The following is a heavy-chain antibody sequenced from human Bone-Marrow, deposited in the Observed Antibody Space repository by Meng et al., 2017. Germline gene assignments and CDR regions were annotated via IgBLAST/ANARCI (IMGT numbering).Heavy chain of an antibody. CDR3: AREGYCGGDCHGFDY. CDR2: INHSGST. J-gene: IGHJ4*02. Sequence: GSLRLSCAVYGGSFSGYYWSWIRQPPGKGLEWIGEINHSGSTNYNPSLKSRVTISVDTSKNQFSLKLSSVTAADTAVYYCAREGYCGGDCHGFDYWGQGTLVTVSS. V-gene: IGHV4-34*01. D-gene: IGHD2-21*02. CDR1: GGSFSGYY.